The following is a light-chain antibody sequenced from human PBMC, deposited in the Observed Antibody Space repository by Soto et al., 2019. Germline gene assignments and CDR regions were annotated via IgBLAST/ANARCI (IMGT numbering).Light chain of an antibody. Sequence: EIVLTQSPATLSLSPGERATLSCRASQSVYSSLAWYQQKPGQAPRLLIYDASNRATGVPGRFSGSGSGTEFTLTISTLEPEDFAVYYCHQCSNWPYTFGQGTKLDIK. CDR1: QSVYSS. V-gene: IGKV3-11*01. CDR2: DAS. J-gene: IGKJ2*01. CDR3: HQCSNWPYT.